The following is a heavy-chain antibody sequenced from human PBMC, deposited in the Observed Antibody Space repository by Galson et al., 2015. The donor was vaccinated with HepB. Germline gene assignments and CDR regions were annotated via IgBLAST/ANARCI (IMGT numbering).Heavy chain of an antibody. J-gene: IGHJ4*02. D-gene: IGHD3-3*01. V-gene: IGHV3-23*01. CDR1: GFTFSSYA. CDR3: AKAGDEFLEWLLTHVFDY. Sequence: SLRLSCAASGFTFSSYAMSWVRQAPGKGLEWVSAISGSGGSTYYADSVKGRFTISRDNSKNTLYLQMNSLRAEDTAVYYCAKAGDEFLEWLLTHVFDYWGQGTLVTVSS. CDR2: ISGSGGST.